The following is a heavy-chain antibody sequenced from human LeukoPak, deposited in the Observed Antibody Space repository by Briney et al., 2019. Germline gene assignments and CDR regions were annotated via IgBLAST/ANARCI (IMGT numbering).Heavy chain of an antibody. CDR3: ARDYYDSSGYSWYFDL. CDR2: SNDSGGT. Sequence: SETLSLTCAVYGGTFSGYYWSWIRQPPGKRLEWVGESNDSGGTNYNPSLKSRVAISADKSKNQFSLKLSSVTAADTAVYYCARDYYDSSGYSWYFDLWGRGTLVTVSS. D-gene: IGHD3-22*01. V-gene: IGHV4-34*01. CDR1: GGTFSGYY. J-gene: IGHJ2*01.